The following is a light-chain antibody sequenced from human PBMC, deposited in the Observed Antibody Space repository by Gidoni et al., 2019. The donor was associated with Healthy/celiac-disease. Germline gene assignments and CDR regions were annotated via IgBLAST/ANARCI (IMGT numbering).Light chain of an antibody. CDR2: AAS. J-gene: IGKJ4*01. V-gene: IGKV1-39*01. CDR1: QSISSY. CDR3: QQSYSPPRLT. Sequence: DIQMTQSPSSLSASVGDRVTITCRASQSISSYLNWYHQKPGKAPKLLIYAASSLQSGVPSRFSGSGSGTDFTLTISSLQPEDFATYYCQQSYSPPRLTFGGXTKVEIK.